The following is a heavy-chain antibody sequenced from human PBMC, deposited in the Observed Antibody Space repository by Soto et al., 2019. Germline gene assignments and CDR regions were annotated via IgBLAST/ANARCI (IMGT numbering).Heavy chain of an antibody. V-gene: IGHV4-39*01. Sequence: NPSETLSLTCTVSGGSITGSSYYWGWIRQPPGKGLEWIGSIYYSGSTYYNPSLKSRVTISVDTSKNQFSLSLRSVTAADTAVYYCARRWSFDYWGQGTLVTVSS. CDR2: IYYSGST. D-gene: IGHD2-15*01. CDR3: ARRWSFDY. CDR1: GGSITGSSYY. J-gene: IGHJ4*02.